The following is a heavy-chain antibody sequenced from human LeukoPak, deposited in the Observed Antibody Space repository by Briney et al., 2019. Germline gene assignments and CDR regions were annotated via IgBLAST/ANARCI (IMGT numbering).Heavy chain of an antibody. D-gene: IGHD6-19*01. V-gene: IGHV1-8*03. CDR2: KNPDSGHT. CDR1: GYTFTSYD. Sequence: ASVKVSCKASGYTFTSYDINWVRQATGQGLEWMGWKNPDSGHTGYAQKFQGRVTITRDTSISTVYMELSSLRSDDTAVYYCARDLGWMQQNWFDPWGQGTLVTVSS. CDR3: ARDLGWMQQNWFDP. J-gene: IGHJ5*02.